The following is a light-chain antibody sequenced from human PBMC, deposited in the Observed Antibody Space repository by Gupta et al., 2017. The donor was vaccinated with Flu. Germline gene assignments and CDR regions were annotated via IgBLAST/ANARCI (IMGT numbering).Light chain of an antibody. CDR2: KDS. CDR3: QSADSSGTYVV. Sequence: SCEMTQPPPVSVSPGQTARTTCAGDALPKQSAYWYQQKPGQAPVLVIYKDSERPSVIPGRFSGSSAGTTVTLTIGGVQAEDEADYYCQSADSSGTYVVFGGGTKLTVL. J-gene: IGLJ2*01. CDR1: ALPKQS. V-gene: IGLV3-25*02.